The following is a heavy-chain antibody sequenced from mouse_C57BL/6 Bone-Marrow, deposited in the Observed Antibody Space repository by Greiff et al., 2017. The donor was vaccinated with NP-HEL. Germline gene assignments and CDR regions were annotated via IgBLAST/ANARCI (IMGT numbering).Heavy chain of an antibody. D-gene: IGHD1-1*01. CDR1: GYTFTDYN. CDR2: INPNNGGT. V-gene: IGHV1-18*01. J-gene: IGHJ4*01. CDR3: ARTPPFYYGSSYGAMDY. Sequence: EVQLQQSGPELVKPGASVKIPCKASGYTFTDYNMDWVKQSHGKSLEWIGDINPNNGGTIYNQKFKGKATLTVDKSSSTAYMELRSLTSEDTAVYYCARTPPFYYGSSYGAMDYWGQGTSVTVSS.